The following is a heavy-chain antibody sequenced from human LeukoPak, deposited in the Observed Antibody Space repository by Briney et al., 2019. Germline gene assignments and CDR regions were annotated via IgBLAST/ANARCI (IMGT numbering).Heavy chain of an antibody. D-gene: IGHD3-10*01. V-gene: IGHV4-59*01. Sequence: PSETLSLTCTVSGGSISSYYWGWIRQPPGKGLEWIGYIYFSGSTNYNPSLKSRVTISVDTSKNQFSLKLSSVTAADTAVYYCARASISMVRGVDYWGQGTLGTVSS. CDR1: GGSISSYY. J-gene: IGHJ4*02. CDR2: IYFSGST. CDR3: ARASISMVRGVDY.